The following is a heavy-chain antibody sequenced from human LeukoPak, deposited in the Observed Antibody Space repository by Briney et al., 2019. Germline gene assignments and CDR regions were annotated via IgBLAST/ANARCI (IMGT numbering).Heavy chain of an antibody. CDR3: ARERQLGLDN. CDR1: GHTFTVHY. CDR2: ITLNSGDT. Sequence: ASVKVSCKASGHTFTVHYIHWVRQGPGQGLEWLGWITLNSGDTHYAQKFQGRLTMTSDTSISTGYMELSRLQFDDTAVYYCARERQLGLDNWGQGTLVTVSS. V-gene: IGHV1-2*02. J-gene: IGHJ1*01. D-gene: IGHD1-1*01.